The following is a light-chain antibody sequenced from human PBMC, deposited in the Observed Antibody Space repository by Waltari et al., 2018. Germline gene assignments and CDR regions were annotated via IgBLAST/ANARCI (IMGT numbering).Light chain of an antibody. J-gene: IGLJ3*02. CDR1: SGHSTTI. Sequence: QLVLTQSPSASASLGASVKLTCTLDSGHSTTIIAWHQQQPQKGPRYLMRVNSDGSHSKGDDIPDRFSGSSSSSGAERYLTISSVQSEDEADYYCQTGGHGTWVFGGGTKLTVL. CDR3: QTGGHGTWV. CDR2: VNSDGSH. V-gene: IGLV4-69*01.